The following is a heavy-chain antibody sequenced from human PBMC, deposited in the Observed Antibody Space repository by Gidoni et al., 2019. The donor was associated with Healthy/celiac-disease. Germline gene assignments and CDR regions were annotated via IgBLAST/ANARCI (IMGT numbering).Heavy chain of an antibody. V-gene: IGHV1-8*01. CDR3: ARGSPLWFGELVYWFDP. D-gene: IGHD3-10*01. CDR2: MNPNSGNP. CDR1: GYTFTSDD. J-gene: IGHJ5*02. Sequence: QVQLVQSGAEVKKPGASVKVSGKAAGYTFTSDDINWVRQATGQGLEWMGWMNPNSGNPGYAQKFPGRVTMTRTTSLRTAYMALSSLRSEDTAVYSCARGSPLWFGELVYWFDPWGQGTLVTVSS.